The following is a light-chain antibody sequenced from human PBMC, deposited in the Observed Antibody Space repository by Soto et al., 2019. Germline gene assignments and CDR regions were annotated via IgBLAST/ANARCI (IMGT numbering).Light chain of an antibody. CDR3: SSYTSSDTLV. Sequence: QSALTHPASVSGSPVQSITISCTGTSSDVGGYNYVSWYQQHAGKAPKLMIYDVSNRPSGVSNRFSGSKSGNTASLTISGLQGEDEADYYCSSYTSSDTLVFGTGTKVTVL. CDR1: SSDVGGYNY. J-gene: IGLJ1*01. CDR2: DVS. V-gene: IGLV2-14*01.